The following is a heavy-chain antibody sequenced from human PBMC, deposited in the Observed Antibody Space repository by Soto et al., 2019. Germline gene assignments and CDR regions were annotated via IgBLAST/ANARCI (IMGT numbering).Heavy chain of an antibody. CDR3: HGYGY. V-gene: IGHV3-53*01. CDR2: IYPGDTT. D-gene: IGHD5-12*01. J-gene: IGHJ4*02. CDR1: GFTVSSANY. Sequence: EVQLVESGGGLIQPGGSLRLSCEVSGFTVSSANYISWVRQAPGKGLEWVSVIYPGDTTFYADSVKGRFTISRDNSKNTLYLQMNSLRAEDTAVYYCHGYGYWGQGTLVTVSS.